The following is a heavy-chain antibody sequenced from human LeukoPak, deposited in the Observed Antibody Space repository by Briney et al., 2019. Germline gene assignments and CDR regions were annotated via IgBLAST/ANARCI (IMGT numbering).Heavy chain of an antibody. J-gene: IGHJ4*02. D-gene: IGHD3-10*01. CDR3: AGNDITMVRGVMGY. CDR1: AFTFSRSA. Sequence: PGGSLRLSCAASAFTFSRSAMSWVRQAPGKGLEWVSVISGGGGITNYADSVKGRFTISRDNSKNTLYLQMSSLRAEDTAVYYCAGNDITMVRGVMGYWGQGTLVTVSS. CDR2: ISGGGGIT. V-gene: IGHV3-23*01.